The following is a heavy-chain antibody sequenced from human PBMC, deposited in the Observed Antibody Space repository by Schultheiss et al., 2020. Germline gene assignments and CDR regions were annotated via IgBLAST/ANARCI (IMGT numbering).Heavy chain of an antibody. D-gene: IGHD1/OR15-1a*01. J-gene: IGHJ6*03. CDR1: GFTFDDYA. V-gene: IGHV3-9*01. CDR3: AKGFANIPLYYYMDV. CDR2: ISWNSGSI. Sequence: GGSLRLSCAASGFTFDDYAMHWVRQAPGKGLEWVSGISWNSGSIGYADSVKGRFTISRDNAKNSLYLQMNSLRAEDTALYYCAKGFANIPLYYYMDVWGKGTTVTV.